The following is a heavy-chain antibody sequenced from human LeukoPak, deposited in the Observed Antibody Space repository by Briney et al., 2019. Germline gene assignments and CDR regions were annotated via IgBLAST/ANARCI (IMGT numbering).Heavy chain of an antibody. D-gene: IGHD3-22*01. J-gene: IGHJ4*02. CDR2: IIPNLGTT. CDR3: ATANDGGGYQWGDFFDF. CDR1: GGTSNSHA. Sequence: SVKVSCKASGGTSNSHAISWVRQAPGQGLEWMGRIIPNLGTTNRAQNFQDRVTLTADKSTNTAYMELTSLTSDDTAVYYCATANDGGGYQWGDFFDFWGQGTLVTVSS. V-gene: IGHV1-69*04.